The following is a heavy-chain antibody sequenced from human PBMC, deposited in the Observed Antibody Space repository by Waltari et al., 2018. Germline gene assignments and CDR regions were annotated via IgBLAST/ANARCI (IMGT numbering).Heavy chain of an antibody. D-gene: IGHD1-26*01. Sequence: QVQLVQSGTEVKKPGASVKVSCQASGYGFTDQHLHWVRQTPGQGLEWLGWINPKNGDTSYAQNFLGRVTMTRDTSINTVYMDLSGLRSDDTAVFYCARDPGPIVGAPDYWGQGTLVTVSS. CDR1: GYGFTDQH. V-gene: IGHV1-2*02. CDR3: ARDPGPIVGAPDY. CDR2: INPKNGDT. J-gene: IGHJ4*02.